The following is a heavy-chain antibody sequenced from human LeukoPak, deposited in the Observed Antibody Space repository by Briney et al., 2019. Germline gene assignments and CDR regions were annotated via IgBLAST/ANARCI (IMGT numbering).Heavy chain of an antibody. V-gene: IGHV4-59*01. D-gene: IGHD1-26*01. CDR2: IYYSGTT. CDR1: GGSISTYY. CDR3: ARSSGAYRSFDY. J-gene: IGHJ4*02. Sequence: SETLSLTCTVSGGSISTYYWSWIRQPPGKGREWIGYIYYSGTTAYNPSLKTRVTISGDTSKDQSSLRVPSVPAADTAVYYCARSSGAYRSFDYWGQGTLVPVSS.